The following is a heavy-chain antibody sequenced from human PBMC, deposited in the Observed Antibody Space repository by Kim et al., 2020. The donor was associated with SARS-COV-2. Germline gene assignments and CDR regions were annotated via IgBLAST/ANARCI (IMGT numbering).Heavy chain of an antibody. D-gene: IGHD3-9*01. J-gene: IGHJ6*02. Sequence: YAQKLQGRVTMTTDTSTSTAYMELRSLRSDDTAVYYCARDPLRYYYGMDVWGQGTTVTVSS. CDR3: ARDPLRYYYGMDV. V-gene: IGHV1-18*01.